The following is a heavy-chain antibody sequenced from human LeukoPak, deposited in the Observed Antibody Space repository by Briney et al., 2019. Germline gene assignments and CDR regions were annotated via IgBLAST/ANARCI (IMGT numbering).Heavy chain of an antibody. Sequence: GGSLRLSCAASGLTVSSNYMSWVRQAPGKGLEWVSVIYSGGSTYYADSVKGRFTISRDNSKNTLYLQMNSLRAEDTAVYYCARGPHFMAAADYWGQGTLVTVSS. CDR1: GLTVSSNY. CDR2: IYSGGST. V-gene: IGHV3-53*01. D-gene: IGHD6-13*01. J-gene: IGHJ4*02. CDR3: ARGPHFMAAADY.